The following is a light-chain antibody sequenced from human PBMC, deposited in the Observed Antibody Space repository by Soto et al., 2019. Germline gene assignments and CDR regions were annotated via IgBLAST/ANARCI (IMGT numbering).Light chain of an antibody. CDR1: QDISNY. V-gene: IGKV1-33*01. CDR2: DAS. CDR3: QQYHNLLLS. J-gene: IGKJ4*01. Sequence: DVQLTQSPSSLSASVGDRVTISCQATQDISNYLNWYQQKPGKAPKLLIYDASNLEAGVPARFSGGGSGTHFTLTISSLQPEDIATYYCQQYHNLLLSFGGGTKVHI.